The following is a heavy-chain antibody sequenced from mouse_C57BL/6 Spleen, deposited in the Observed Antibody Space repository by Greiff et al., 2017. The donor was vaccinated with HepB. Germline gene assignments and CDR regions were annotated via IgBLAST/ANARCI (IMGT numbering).Heavy chain of an antibody. D-gene: IGHD2-3*01. V-gene: IGHV14-4*01. CDR2: IDPENGDT. CDR1: GFNIKDDY. CDR3: TTWGYDGYYPYAMDY. Sequence: VQLQQSGAELVRPGASVKLSCTASGFNIKDDYMHWVKQRPEQGLEWIGWIDPENGDTEYASKFQGKATITADKSSNTAYLQLSSLTSEDTAVYYGTTWGYDGYYPYAMDYWGQGTSVTVSS. J-gene: IGHJ4*01.